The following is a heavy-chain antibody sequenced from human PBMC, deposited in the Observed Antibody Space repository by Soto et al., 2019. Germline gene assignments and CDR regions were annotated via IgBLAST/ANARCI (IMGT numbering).Heavy chain of an antibody. Sequence: QLQLQESGPGLVKPSETLSLSCTVSAGSISSTTHYWGWIRQPPGKGLEWIGSIFYSGSTYYNPSLTRRVTISVDTSKNQFPLKLSSVTAADTAVYYCARCDYGYGMDVWGQGTTVTVSS. V-gene: IGHV4-39*01. J-gene: IGHJ6*02. CDR2: IFYSGST. D-gene: IGHD4-17*01. CDR1: AGSISSTTHY. CDR3: ARCDYGYGMDV.